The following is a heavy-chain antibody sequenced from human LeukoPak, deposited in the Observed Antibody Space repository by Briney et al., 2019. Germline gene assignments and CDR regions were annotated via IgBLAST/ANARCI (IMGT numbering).Heavy chain of an antibody. CDR1: GYPFTNYG. D-gene: IGHD4-11*01. J-gene: IGHJ4*02. V-gene: IGHV1-8*03. CDR3: ARGNKYSAYAD. Sequence: ASVKASCKASGYPFTNYGLNWVRQATGQGLEWMGWMSPNSANTGFAQKFQGRVTITRNTSISTAYMELSSLTSEDTAVYYCARGNKYSAYADWGQGTLVTVSS. CDR2: MSPNSANT.